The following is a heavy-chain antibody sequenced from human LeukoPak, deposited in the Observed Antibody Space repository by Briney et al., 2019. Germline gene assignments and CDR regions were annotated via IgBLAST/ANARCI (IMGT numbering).Heavy chain of an antibody. J-gene: IGHJ5*02. D-gene: IGHD3-3*01. V-gene: IGHV1-18*01. CDR2: ISGYNGNT. CDR3: ARDNSRFLEADWFDP. CDR1: GYTFSSYA. Sequence: GASVKVSCKASGYTFSSYAISWVRQAPGQGLEWMGWISGYNGNTNYAQKLQGRVIMTTDTSTSTAYMELRSLRSDDTAVYYCARDNSRFLEADWFDPWGQGTLVTVSS.